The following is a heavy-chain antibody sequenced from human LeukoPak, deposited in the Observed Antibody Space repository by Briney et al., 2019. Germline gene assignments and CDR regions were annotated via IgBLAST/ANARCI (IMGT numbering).Heavy chain of an antibody. Sequence: PGGSLRLSCAASGFTFSSYSMNWVRQAPGKGLEWVSSISSSSSYIYYADSVKGRFTISRDNAKNSLYLQMNSLRAEDTAVYYCARGSRYGYYDILTGYMWGQGTLVTVSS. J-gene: IGHJ4*02. CDR3: ARGSRYGYYDILTGYM. D-gene: IGHD3-9*01. CDR1: GFTFSSYS. CDR2: ISSSSSYI. V-gene: IGHV3-21*01.